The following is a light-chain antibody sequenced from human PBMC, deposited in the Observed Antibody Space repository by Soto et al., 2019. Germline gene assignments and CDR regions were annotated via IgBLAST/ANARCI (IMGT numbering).Light chain of an antibody. CDR1: QGISSY. CDR2: DSS. CDR3: QQLNTFPVT. Sequence: DIQLTQSPSFLSASVGDRVTITCRASQGISSYLAWYQQTPGKAPKLLIYDSSTLQSGVPSRFSGSGYGTEFTLTISSLQPEDFATYYCQQLNTFPVTFGQGTRLDI. V-gene: IGKV1-9*01. J-gene: IGKJ5*01.